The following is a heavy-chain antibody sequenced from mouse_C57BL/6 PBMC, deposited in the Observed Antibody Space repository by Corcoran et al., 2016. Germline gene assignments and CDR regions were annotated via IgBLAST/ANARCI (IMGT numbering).Heavy chain of an antibody. CDR3: ARDYSNAAWFAY. J-gene: IGHJ3*01. D-gene: IGHD2-5*01. Sequence: QIPLVQSGPEVKKTGGTVRISCKASGYTFSTYGMCWVKQATGKGLKWMGGINTYYGVPTYADDFKGRFAFSLETSASTAYLQINNLKNEDTARYFCARDYSNAAWFAYWGQGTLVTVSA. CDR1: GYTFSTYG. V-gene: IGHV9-3*01. CDR2: INTYYGVP.